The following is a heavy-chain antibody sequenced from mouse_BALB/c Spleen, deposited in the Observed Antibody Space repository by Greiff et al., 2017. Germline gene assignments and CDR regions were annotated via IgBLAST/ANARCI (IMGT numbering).Heavy chain of an antibody. Sequence: EVQVVESGGGLVKPGGSLKLSCAASGFAFSSYDMSWVRQTLEKRLEWVAYISSGGGSTYYPDTVKGRFSISRDNAKNTLCLQMSSLKSEATAMYYCARPYAMDYWGQGTSVTVSS. CDR1: GFAFSSYD. J-gene: IGHJ4*01. CDR3: ARPYAMDY. V-gene: IGHV5-12-1*01. CDR2: ISSGGGST.